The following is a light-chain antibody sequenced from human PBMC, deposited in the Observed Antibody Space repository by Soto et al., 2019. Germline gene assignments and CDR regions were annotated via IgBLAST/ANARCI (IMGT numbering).Light chain of an antibody. V-gene: IGKV1-17*01. Sequence: DIVMTQSPDSLTVSLGERATISCRSSQTVLSVSTNQYYLGWYQQKPGKAPKRLIYAASSLQSGVPSRFSGSGSGTEFTLTISSLQPEDFATYYCLQHNSYPLTFGGGTKVDIK. CDR2: AAS. J-gene: IGKJ4*01. CDR1: QTVLSVSTNQYY. CDR3: LQHNSYPLT.